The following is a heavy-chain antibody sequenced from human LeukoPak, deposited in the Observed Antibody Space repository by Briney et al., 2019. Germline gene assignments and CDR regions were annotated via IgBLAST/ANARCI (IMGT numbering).Heavy chain of an antibody. CDR3: TRQWHTPSDY. Sequence: GGSLRLSCAASGFIFNNYWTHWVRQSPGEGPLWLARINGDGSSTSYAHSVQGRFSISRDNAKNTLYLQMNSLSAEDTAVYYCTRQWHTPSDYWGQGTQVTVSS. V-gene: IGHV3-74*01. CDR2: INGDGSST. J-gene: IGHJ4*02. D-gene: IGHD6-19*01. CDR1: GFIFNNYW.